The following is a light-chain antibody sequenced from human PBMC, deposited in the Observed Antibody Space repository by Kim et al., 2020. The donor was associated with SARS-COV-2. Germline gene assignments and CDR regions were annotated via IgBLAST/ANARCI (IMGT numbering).Light chain of an antibody. J-gene: IGLJ3*02. CDR3: NSRDSSGNHWV. Sequence: SSELTQDPAVSVALGQTVRITCQGDSLRSYYASWDQQKPGQAPVLVIYGKNNRPSGIPDRFSGSSSGNTASLTITGAQAEDEADYYCNSRDSSGNHWVFGGGTQLTVL. CDR2: GKN. V-gene: IGLV3-19*01. CDR1: SLRSYY.